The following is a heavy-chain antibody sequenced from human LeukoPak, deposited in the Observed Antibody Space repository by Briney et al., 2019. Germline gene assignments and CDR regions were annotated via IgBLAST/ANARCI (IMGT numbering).Heavy chain of an antibody. J-gene: IGHJ5*02. CDR1: GYTFTSYG. V-gene: IGHV1-18*04. CDR2: ISAYNGNT. Sequence: VASVRVSCKASGYTFTSYGISWVRQAPGQGREGMGWISAYNGNTNYAQKLQGRVTMTTDTSTSTAYMELRSLRSDDTAVYYCARGRNYDILTGYSNWFDPWGQGTLVTVSS. CDR3: ARGRNYDILTGYSNWFDP. D-gene: IGHD3-9*01.